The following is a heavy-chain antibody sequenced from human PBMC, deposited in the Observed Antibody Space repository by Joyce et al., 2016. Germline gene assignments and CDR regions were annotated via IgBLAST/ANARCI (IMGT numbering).Heavy chain of an antibody. CDR3: ARGNDYDYWSGYEAHYFDY. CDR2: INHRGRT. D-gene: IGHD3-3*01. J-gene: IGHJ4*02. V-gene: IGHV4-59*01. CDR1: GGSISSYY. Sequence: QVQLQESGPGLVKPSETLSLSCTVYGGSISSYYWSWIRQPPWKGLEWIGYINHRGRTNYHPSLKSRVTISVDTSKNEFSLKMTSVTAADTAVYYCARGNDYDYWSGYEAHYFDYWGQGTLVTVSS.